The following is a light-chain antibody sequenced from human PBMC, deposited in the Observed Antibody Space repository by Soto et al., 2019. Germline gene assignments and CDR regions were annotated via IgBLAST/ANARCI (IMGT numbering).Light chain of an antibody. Sequence: EIVLTQSPATLSLSPGERATLSCRASQSVGSSLAWYQQKPGQPPSLLIYDSSNRATGIPARFSGSGSGTDFTLTISSLEPEDFAVYYCQQPRELFTFGGGTKVEIK. CDR1: QSVGSS. J-gene: IGKJ4*01. V-gene: IGKV3-11*01. CDR3: QQPRELFT. CDR2: DSS.